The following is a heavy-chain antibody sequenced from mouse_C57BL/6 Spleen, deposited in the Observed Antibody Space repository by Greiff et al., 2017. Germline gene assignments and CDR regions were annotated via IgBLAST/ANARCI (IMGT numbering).Heavy chain of an antibody. J-gene: IGHJ1*03. V-gene: IGHV1-50*01. Sequence: QVQLQQPGAELVKPGASVKVSCKASGYTFTSYWMQWVKQRPGQGLEWIGEIDPSDSYTNYNQKFKGKATLTVDTSSSTAYMQLSSLTSEDSAVYYCARWEYFDVWGTGTTVTVSS. D-gene: IGHD4-1*01. CDR3: ARWEYFDV. CDR1: GYTFTSYW. CDR2: IDPSDSYT.